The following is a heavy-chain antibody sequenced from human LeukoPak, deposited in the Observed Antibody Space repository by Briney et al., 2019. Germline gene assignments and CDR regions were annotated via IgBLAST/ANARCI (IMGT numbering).Heavy chain of an antibody. Sequence: SETLSLTCTVSGGSISSYYWSWIRQPPGKGLEWIGYIYYSGSTNYNPSLKSRVTISVDTSKNQFSLKLSSVTAADTAVYYCARDSHMYLRAFDIWGQGQWSPSLQ. CDR1: GGSISSYY. J-gene: IGHJ3*02. V-gene: IGHV4-59*01. CDR2: IYYSGST. CDR3: ARDSHMYLRAFDI. D-gene: IGHD2-2*01.